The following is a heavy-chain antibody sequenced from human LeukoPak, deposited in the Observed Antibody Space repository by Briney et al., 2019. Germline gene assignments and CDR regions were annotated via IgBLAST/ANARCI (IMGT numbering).Heavy chain of an antibody. V-gene: IGHV3-23*01. D-gene: IGHD1-1*01. Sequence: GGCLRLSCAASGFTFSTYVMSWVRQAPGKGLEWVSAISGSGGSTYYTDSVKGRFTISRDNSKNTLYLQMNSLGADDTAVYCCAKGNWRYFDYWGQGTLVTVSS. J-gene: IGHJ4*02. CDR3: AKGNWRYFDY. CDR1: GFTFSTYV. CDR2: ISGSGGST.